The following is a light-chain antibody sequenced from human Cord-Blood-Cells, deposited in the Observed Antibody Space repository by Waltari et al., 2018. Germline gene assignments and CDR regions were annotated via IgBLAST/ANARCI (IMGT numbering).Light chain of an antibody. J-gene: IGKJ1*01. CDR2: WAS. CDR1: QSVLYSSNNKNY. Sequence: DIVMTQSPDSLAVSLRAMVTINCKSSQSVLYSSNNKNYLAWYQQKPGQPPKLLIYWASTRESGVPDRFSGSGSGTDFTLTISSLQAEDVAVYYCQQYYSTPPTFGQGTKVEIK. CDR3: QQYYSTPPT. V-gene: IGKV4-1*01.